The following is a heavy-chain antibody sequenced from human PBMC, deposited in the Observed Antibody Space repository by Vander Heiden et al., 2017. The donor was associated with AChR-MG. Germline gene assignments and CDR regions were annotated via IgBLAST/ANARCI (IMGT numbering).Heavy chain of an antibody. CDR1: GGSISSSSYY. Sequence: QLQLQESGPGLVKPSETLSLTCTVSGGSISSSSYYWGWIRQPPGKGLEWIGSIYYSGTTYSNPSLKSRVTIFVDTSKNQFSLKLTSVTAAETALYFCARHQDYYGAGTYLPPYDCWGPGTLVTVSS. CDR2: IYYSGTT. CDR3: ARHQDYYGAGTYLPPYDC. V-gene: IGHV4-39*01. J-gene: IGHJ4*02. D-gene: IGHD3-10*01.